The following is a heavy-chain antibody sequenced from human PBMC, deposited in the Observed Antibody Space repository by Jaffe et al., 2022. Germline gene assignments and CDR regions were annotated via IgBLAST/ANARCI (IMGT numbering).Heavy chain of an antibody. CDR1: GFTFSSYS. D-gene: IGHD4-17*01. Sequence: EVQLVESGGGLVKPGGSLRLSCAASGFTFSSYSMNWVRQAPGKGLEWVSSISSSSSYIYYADSVKGRFTISRDNAKNSLYLQMNSLRAEDTAVYYCARFDDYGDYGDYWGQGTLVTVSS. CDR2: ISSSSSYI. V-gene: IGHV3-21*01. CDR3: ARFDDYGDYGDY. J-gene: IGHJ4*02.